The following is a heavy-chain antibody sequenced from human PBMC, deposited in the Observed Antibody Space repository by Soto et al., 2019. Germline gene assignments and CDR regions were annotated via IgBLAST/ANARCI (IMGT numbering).Heavy chain of an antibody. Sequence: GGSLRLSCAASRFTFSTYEMNWVRQAPGKGLEWVSYITSSGRTIYYADSVKGRFTISRDNAKNSLYLQMNSLRAEDTAVYYCARVGEYDFLTGGYGMDVCGQGSTVTVSS. CDR1: RFTFSTYE. CDR2: ITSSGRTI. J-gene: IGHJ6*02. CDR3: ARVGEYDFLTGGYGMDV. V-gene: IGHV3-48*03. D-gene: IGHD3-9*01.